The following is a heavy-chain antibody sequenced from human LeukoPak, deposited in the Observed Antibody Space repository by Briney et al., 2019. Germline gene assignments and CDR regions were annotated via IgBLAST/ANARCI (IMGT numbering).Heavy chain of an antibody. CDR2: IYSGGST. J-gene: IGHJ6*02. V-gene: IGHV3-53*01. D-gene: IGHD4-17*01. Sequence: GGSLRLSCAASGFTVSSNYMSWVRQAPGKGLEWVSVIYSGGSTYYADSVKGRFTISRDNSKNTLYLQMNSLRAEDTVVYYCASSQATVTIQPQSCYGMDVWGQGTTVTVSS. CDR3: ASSQATVTIQPQSCYGMDV. CDR1: GFTVSSNY.